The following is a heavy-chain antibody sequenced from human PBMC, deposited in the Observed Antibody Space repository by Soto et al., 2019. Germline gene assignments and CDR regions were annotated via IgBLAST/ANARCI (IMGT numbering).Heavy chain of an antibody. D-gene: IGHD3-9*01. CDR1: GFTFSSCA. Sequence: EVQLSESGGGLIQPGGSLRLSCAASGFTFSSCAMSWVRQAPGKGLEWVSRTSGGGGHTYYADSVKGRFTISRDNSKNILCLRMNRLRADDTAVYYGAKVTRDVLPYFDWPKGDFDYWCLGTMVPVSS. CDR2: TSGGGGHT. V-gene: IGHV3-23*01. J-gene: IGHJ4*02. CDR3: AKVTRDVLPYFDWPKGDFDY.